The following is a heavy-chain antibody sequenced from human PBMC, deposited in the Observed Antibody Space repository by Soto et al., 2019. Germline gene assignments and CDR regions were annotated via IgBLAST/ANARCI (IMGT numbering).Heavy chain of an antibody. V-gene: IGHV3-64D*06. D-gene: IGHD6-19*01. J-gene: IGHJ6*02. Sequence: GGSLRLSCSASGFTFSSYAMHWVRQAPGKGLEYVSAISSNGGSTYYADSVKGRFTISRDNSKNTLYLQMSSLRAEDTAVYYCVRSDSRGWYYYYYGMDVWGQGTTVTVSS. CDR3: VRSDSRGWYYYYYGMDV. CDR2: ISSNGGST. CDR1: GFTFSSYA.